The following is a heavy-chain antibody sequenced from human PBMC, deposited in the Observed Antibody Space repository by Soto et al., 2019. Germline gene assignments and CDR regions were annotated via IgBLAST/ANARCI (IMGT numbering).Heavy chain of an antibody. D-gene: IGHD6-19*01. V-gene: IGHV4-34*01. CDR2: INHSGST. Sequence: QVQLQQWGAGLLKPSETLSLTCAVYGGSFSGYYWSWIRQPPGKGLEWIGEINHSGSTNYNPSLKSRVTISVDTSQSKFSLKVASVTAADTAVYYCARVSSGWTADYWGQGTLVTVSS. CDR1: GGSFSGYY. J-gene: IGHJ4*02. CDR3: ARVSSGWTADY.